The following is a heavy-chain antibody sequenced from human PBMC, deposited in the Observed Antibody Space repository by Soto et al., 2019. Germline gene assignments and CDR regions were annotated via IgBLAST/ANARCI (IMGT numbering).Heavy chain of an antibody. CDR3: ARVSQNYDFCCSYSSPPSYFDY. CDR1: GGSISSYY. Sequence: SETLSLTCTVSGGSISSYYWSWIRQPPGKGLEWIGYIYYSGSTNYNPSLKSRVTISVDTSKNQFSLKLSSVTAADTAVYYCARVSQNYDFCCSYSSPPSYFDYWGQGALVTVS. J-gene: IGHJ4*02. CDR2: IYYSGST. V-gene: IGHV4-59*01. D-gene: IGHD3-3*01.